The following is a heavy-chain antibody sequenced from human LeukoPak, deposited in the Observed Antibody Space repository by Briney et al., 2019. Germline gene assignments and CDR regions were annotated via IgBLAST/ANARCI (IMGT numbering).Heavy chain of an antibody. CDR3: ARDPSGSYSC. Sequence: GRSLRLSCAASGFTFGSYDMHWVRQAPGKGLEWVAVISYDGSNKYYADSVKGRFTISRDNYKNTLFLQMNSLRPEDTAAYYCARDPSGSYSCWGQGTLVTVSS. CDR1: GFTFGSYD. J-gene: IGHJ4*02. CDR2: ISYDGSNK. V-gene: IGHV3-30*19. D-gene: IGHD3-10*01.